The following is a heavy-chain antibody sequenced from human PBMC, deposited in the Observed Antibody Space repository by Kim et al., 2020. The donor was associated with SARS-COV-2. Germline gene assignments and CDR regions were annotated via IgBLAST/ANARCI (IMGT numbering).Heavy chain of an antibody. D-gene: IGHD2-2*01. CDR3: ARIGPYCSSTSCSPIRPHSSSSYFQH. V-gene: IGHV4-39*07. Sequence: WETLSLTCTDSGSSISSSSYYWGWIRQPPGKGLDWIGSIYYGGSTYYNPSLKSRVTISVDTSKNQFSLNLSSVTAADTAMYYCARIGPYCSSTSCSPIRPHSSSSYFQHWGQGTLITVSS. J-gene: IGHJ1*01. CDR2: IYYGGST. CDR1: GSSISSSSYY.